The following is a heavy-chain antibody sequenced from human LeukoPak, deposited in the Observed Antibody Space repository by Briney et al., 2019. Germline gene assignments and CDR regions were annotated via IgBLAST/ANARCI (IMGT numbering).Heavy chain of an antibody. V-gene: IGHV3-30*02. CDR3: AKPSGNCVDY. J-gene: IGHJ4*02. Sequence: GGSLRLSCGASGFSFSDHAMHWVRQAPDKGLEWVSFIRFDGTTTDYTDSVKGRFTISRDNSKNTLFLQMNSLRPEDTGVYFCAKPSGNCVDYWGQGTLVTVSS. CDR2: IRFDGTTT. D-gene: IGHD1-26*01. CDR1: GFSFSDHA.